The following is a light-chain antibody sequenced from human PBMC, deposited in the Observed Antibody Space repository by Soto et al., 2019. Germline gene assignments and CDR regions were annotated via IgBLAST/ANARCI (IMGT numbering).Light chain of an antibody. CDR1: QGISNY. CDR3: QKYNSALSIT. Sequence: DIQMTQSPSSLSASVGDRVTITCRASQGISNYLAWYQQKPGKVPKLLIYAASTLQSGVPSRFSGSGSGTDFTLTISSLQPEDVATYYCQKYNSALSITCGQGTRLEIK. J-gene: IGKJ5*01. CDR2: AAS. V-gene: IGKV1-27*01.